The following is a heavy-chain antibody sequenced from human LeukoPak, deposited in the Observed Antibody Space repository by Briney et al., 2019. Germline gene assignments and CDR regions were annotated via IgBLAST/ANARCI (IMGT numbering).Heavy chain of an antibody. CDR1: GFTFDDYA. CDR2: ISGDVYST. V-gene: IGHV3-43*02. J-gene: IGHJ3*01. CDR3: VKDIGDF. Sequence: GGSLRLSCAASGFTFDDYAIHWVRQAPGKGLEWVCLISGDVYSTYYADSVKGRFTISRDNSKNSLYLQMNSLRTEDTALYYCVKDIGDFWGQGTMVTVSS.